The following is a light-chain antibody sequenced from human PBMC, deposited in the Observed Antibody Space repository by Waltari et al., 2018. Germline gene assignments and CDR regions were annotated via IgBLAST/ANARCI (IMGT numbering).Light chain of an antibody. Sequence: QSVLTQPPSVSAAPGQKVTISCSGNSSNIGKNYVSWYQQFPGKAPKLLIYDSNKRPSGMPDRFSGSDSGTSATLGITGLQTGDEADYYCGAWDSSLSAGVFGGGTKLTVL. CDR2: DSN. J-gene: IGLJ2*01. CDR1: SSNIGKNY. CDR3: GAWDSSLSAGV. V-gene: IGLV1-51*01.